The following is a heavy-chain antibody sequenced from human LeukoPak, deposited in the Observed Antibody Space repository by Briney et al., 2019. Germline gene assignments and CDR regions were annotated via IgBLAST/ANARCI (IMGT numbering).Heavy chain of an antibody. CDR1: GGSISSGGYY. D-gene: IGHD5-12*01. CDR3: AVIPRRRNVARIRSSYYYYGMDV. J-gene: IGHJ6*02. Sequence: SQTLSLTCTVSGGSISSGGYYWSWIRQHPGKGLEWIGYIYYSGSTYYNPSLKSRVTISVDTSKNQFSLKLSSVTAADTAVYYCAVIPRRRNVARIRSSYYYYGMDVWGQGTTVTVSS. V-gene: IGHV4-31*03. CDR2: IYYSGST.